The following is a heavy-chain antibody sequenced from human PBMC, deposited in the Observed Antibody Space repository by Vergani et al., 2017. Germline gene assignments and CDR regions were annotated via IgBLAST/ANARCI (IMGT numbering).Heavy chain of an antibody. J-gene: IGHJ6*03. CDR2: ISAYNGNT. Sequence: QVQLVPSGAEVKTPGASVMVSCKASGYTFTSYGISWVRQAPGQGLEWMGWISAYNGNTNYAQKLQGRVTMTTDTSTSTAYMELRSLRSEDTAVYYCARGLDIVLMVYAKDYYYMDVWGKGTTVTVSS. V-gene: IGHV1-18*01. CDR3: ARGLDIVLMVYAKDYYYMDV. D-gene: IGHD2-8*01. CDR1: GYTFTSYG.